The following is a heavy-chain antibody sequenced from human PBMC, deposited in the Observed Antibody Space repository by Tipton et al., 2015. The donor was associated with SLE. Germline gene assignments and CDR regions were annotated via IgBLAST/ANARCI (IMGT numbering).Heavy chain of an antibody. V-gene: IGHV3-23*03. J-gene: IGHJ1*01. CDR2: IYSGGST. CDR1: GFTFSSYA. CDR3: ARVWQWLEFRD. Sequence: SLRLSCAASGFTFSSYAMSWVRQAPGKGLEWVSVIYSGGSTYYADSVKGRFTISRDIFKNTVYLQMNSLRAEDTAVYFCARVWQWLEFRDWGQGTLVTVSS. D-gene: IGHD6-19*01.